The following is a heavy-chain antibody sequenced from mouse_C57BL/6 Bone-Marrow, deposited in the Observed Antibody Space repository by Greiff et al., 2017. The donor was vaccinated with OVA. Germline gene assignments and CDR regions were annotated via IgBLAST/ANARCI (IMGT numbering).Heavy chain of an antibody. D-gene: IGHD1-1*01. CDR1: GFSLSTFGMG. CDR3: ARIPLMFCYGSSRVYFDY. CDR2: IWWDDDK. V-gene: IGHV8-8*01. Sequence: QVTLKVCGPGILQPSQTLSLTCSFSGFSLSTFGMGVGWIRQPSGKGLEWLAHIWWDDDKYCNPALKSRLTISKDTSKNQLFPKIATVDTADTATYYCARIPLMFCYGSSRVYFDYWGQGTTLTVSS. J-gene: IGHJ2*01.